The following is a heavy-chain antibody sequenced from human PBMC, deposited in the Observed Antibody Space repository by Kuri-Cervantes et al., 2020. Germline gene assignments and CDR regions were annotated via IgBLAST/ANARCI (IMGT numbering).Heavy chain of an antibody. V-gene: IGHV1-46*01. CDR1: GCTFTSYY. CDR3: ARAYSSGWINAFDI. Sequence: ASVKVSCKASGCTFTSYYMHWVRQAPGQGLEWMGIINPSGGSTSYAQKFQGRVTITTDESTSTAYMELSSLRSEDTAVYYCARAYSSGWINAFDIWGQGTMVTVSS. J-gene: IGHJ3*02. D-gene: IGHD6-19*01. CDR2: INPSGGST.